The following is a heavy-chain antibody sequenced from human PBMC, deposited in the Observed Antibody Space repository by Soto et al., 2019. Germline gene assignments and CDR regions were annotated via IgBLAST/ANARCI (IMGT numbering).Heavy chain of an antibody. D-gene: IGHD3-10*01. CDR2: ISSTGGST. Sequence: LSCAASGFTFRRYAMSWVRQAPGKGLEWVSAISSTGGSTYYGDSLKGRFTISRDNSKNTLYLQMHSLRAEDTALYYCAKDLKGSGSLPSYYYGMDVWGQGTTVTVSS. J-gene: IGHJ6*02. CDR1: GFTFRRYA. CDR3: AKDLKGSGSLPSYYYGMDV. V-gene: IGHV3-23*01.